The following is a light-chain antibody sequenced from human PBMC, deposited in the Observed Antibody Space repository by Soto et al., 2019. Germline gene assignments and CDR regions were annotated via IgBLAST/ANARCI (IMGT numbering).Light chain of an antibody. CDR3: QLWDSSSDHWV. V-gene: IGLV3-21*02. CDR1: NIGSKS. Sequence: SYELTQPPLVSVAPGQTARITCGGNNIGSKSVHWYQQKPGQAPVLVVYDDNDRPSGIPERFSGSNSGNTATLTISRVEAGDEADYYCQLWDSSSDHWVFGGGTKLTVL. J-gene: IGLJ3*02. CDR2: DDN.